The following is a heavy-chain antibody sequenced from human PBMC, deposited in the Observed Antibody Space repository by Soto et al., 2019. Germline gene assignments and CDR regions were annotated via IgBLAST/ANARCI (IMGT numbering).Heavy chain of an antibody. CDR1: GYTFTSYG. J-gene: IGHJ4*02. CDR2: ISAYNGNT. V-gene: IGHV1-18*01. D-gene: IGHD3-3*01. Sequence: QVQLVQSGAELKKPGASVKVSCKASGYTFTSYGISWVRQAPGQGLEWMGWISAYNGNTNYAQKLQGRVNMTTDTSTSTAYMELRSLRSDDTAVYYCARDFVTIFGVVDQLDSWGQGTLVTVSS. CDR3: ARDFVTIFGVVDQLDS.